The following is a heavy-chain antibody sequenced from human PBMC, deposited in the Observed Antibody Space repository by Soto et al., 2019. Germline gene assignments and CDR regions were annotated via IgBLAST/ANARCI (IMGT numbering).Heavy chain of an antibody. Sequence: QVQLQESGPGLVKPSETLSLTCTVSGGSISSYYWSWIRQPAGKGLEWIGRIYTSGSTNYNPPLKSRVTMSVGTSKNQYSLELTSMTAAPTAVYYCARERAGFRELLFVYYYGSDVSGQGTTVTVSS. CDR2: IYTSGST. CDR1: GGSISSYY. J-gene: IGHJ6*02. V-gene: IGHV4-4*07. CDR3: ARERAGFRELLFVYYYGSDV. D-gene: IGHD3-10*01.